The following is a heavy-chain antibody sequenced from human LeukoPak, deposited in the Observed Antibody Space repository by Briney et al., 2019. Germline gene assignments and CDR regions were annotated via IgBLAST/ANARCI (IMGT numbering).Heavy chain of an antibody. CDR2: IYPGDSDT. CDR3: ARSYGSGSYGGAFDI. CDR1: GSFFTSYW. D-gene: IGHD3-10*01. V-gene: IGHV5-51*01. Sequence: GASLRISCKGSGSFFTSYWIAWVRQMPGKGLEWMGIIYPGDSDTRYSPSFQGQVTMSADKSISTAYLQWSSLKASDTAMYYCARSYGSGSYGGAFDIWGQGTMVTVSS. J-gene: IGHJ3*02.